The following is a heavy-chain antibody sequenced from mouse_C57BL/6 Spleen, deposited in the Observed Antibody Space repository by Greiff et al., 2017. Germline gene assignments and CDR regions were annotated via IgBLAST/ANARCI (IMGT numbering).Heavy chain of an antibody. V-gene: IGHV1-55*01. J-gene: IGHJ2*01. Sequence: QVQLKQPGAELVKPGASVKMSCKASGYTFTSYWITWVKQRPGQGLEWIGDIYPGSGSTNYNEKFKGKATLTVDTSSSTAYMQLSSLTSEDTAVYYCAPGFATVVERALDYWGQGTTLTVSS. D-gene: IGHD1-1*01. CDR2: IYPGSGST. CDR3: APGFATVVERALDY. CDR1: GYTFTSYW.